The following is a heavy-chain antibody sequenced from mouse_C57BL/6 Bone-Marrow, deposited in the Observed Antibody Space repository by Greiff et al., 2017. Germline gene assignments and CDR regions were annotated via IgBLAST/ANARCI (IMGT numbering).Heavy chain of an antibody. V-gene: IGHV1-26*01. CDR1: GYTFTDYY. Sequence: VQLQQSGPELVKPGASVKISCKASGYTFTDYYMNWVKQSHGKSLEWIGDINPNNGGTSYNQKFKGKATLTVDKSSSTAYMELRSLTSEDSAVYYCARRAPPDSSGPSFDYWGQGTTLTVSS. CDR2: INPNNGGT. CDR3: ARRAPPDSSGPSFDY. D-gene: IGHD3-2*02. J-gene: IGHJ2*01.